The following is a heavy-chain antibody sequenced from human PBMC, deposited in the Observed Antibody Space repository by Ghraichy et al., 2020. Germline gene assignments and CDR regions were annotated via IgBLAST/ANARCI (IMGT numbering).Heavy chain of an antibody. J-gene: IGHJ3*02. V-gene: IGHV3-15*01. CDR3: TTDLYDSSGSEAFDI. Sequence: GGSLRLSCAACGFTFNNAWMSWVRQAPGKGLEWVGRIKSKTDGGTTDYAAPVKGRFTISRDDSKTTLYLQMNSLKTEDTAVYYCTTDLYDSSGSEAFDIWGQGTMVTVSS. D-gene: IGHD3-22*01. CDR2: IKSKTDGGTT. CDR1: GFTFNNAW.